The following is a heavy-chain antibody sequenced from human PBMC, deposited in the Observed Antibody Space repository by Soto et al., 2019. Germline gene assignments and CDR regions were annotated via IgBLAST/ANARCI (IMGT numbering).Heavy chain of an antibody. CDR1: GYTFTSYG. Sequence: QVQLVQSGAEVKKPGASVKVSCKASGYTFTSYGISWVRQAPGQGLEWMGWISAYNGNTNYAQKLQGRVTMTTDTSTSTAYMELRSLRSDHTAVYHCARDAPTSYYDFWTDNCFDPWGQGTLVTVSS. CDR2: ISAYNGNT. V-gene: IGHV1-18*01. J-gene: IGHJ5*02. D-gene: IGHD3-3*01. CDR3: ARDAPTSYYDFWTDNCFDP.